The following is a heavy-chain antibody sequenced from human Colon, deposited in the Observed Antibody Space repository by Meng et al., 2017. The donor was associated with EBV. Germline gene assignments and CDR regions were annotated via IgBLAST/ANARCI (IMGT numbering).Heavy chain of an antibody. CDR2: IYHSGST. CDR1: GDSVTNGGYS. J-gene: IGHJ4*02. V-gene: IGHV4-30-2*01. CDR3: ARDTSTWGNKGLDH. D-gene: IGHD7-27*01. Sequence: QLQLQESGSGLVKPSQTLSLTCAVSGDSVTNGGYSWSWIRQPPGKGLEWIGYIYHSGSTKYNPSLKSRVTISVDTSKNQFSLKLSSVTAADTAVYYCARDTSTWGNKGLDHWGQGILVTVSS.